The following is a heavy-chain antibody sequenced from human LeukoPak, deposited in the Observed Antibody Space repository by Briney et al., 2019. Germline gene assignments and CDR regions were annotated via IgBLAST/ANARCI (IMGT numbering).Heavy chain of an antibody. Sequence: SETLSLTCAVSGGSISSISSNTWAWIRRPPGKGLELIAAIHYTGSTYYNPSFMSRVTISVDTSKNQFSLKLNSLTATDTAVYYCARLPTGYPNWFDTWGPGILVTVSS. V-gene: IGHV4-39*01. D-gene: IGHD5-18*01. CDR3: ARLPTGYPNWFDT. J-gene: IGHJ5*02. CDR2: IHYTGST. CDR1: GGSISSISSNT.